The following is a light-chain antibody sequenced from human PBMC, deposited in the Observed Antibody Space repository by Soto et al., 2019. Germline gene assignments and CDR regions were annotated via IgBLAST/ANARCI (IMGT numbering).Light chain of an antibody. CDR2: GAS. J-gene: IGKJ3*01. V-gene: IGKV3-20*01. Sequence: IALTQSPGTLSLSPGERATLSCRASQSDSSSYLAWYQQKPGQAPRLLIYGASSRATGIPGRFSGSGSGTDFTLTISRLEPEDFAVYYCQQYGRSPFTFGQGTKVDIK. CDR1: QSDSSSY. CDR3: QQYGRSPFT.